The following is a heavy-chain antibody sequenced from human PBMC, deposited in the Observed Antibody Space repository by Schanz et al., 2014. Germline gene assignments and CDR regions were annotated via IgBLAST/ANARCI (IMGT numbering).Heavy chain of an antibody. CDR1: GFTFSTHA. Sequence: EVQLVESGGGVVQPGRSLRLSCAASGFTFSTHAMHWVRQAPGKGLEWVANIKEDGSVKDYVDSVKGRFTISRDNAKKSLYLQMNSLRAEDTAVYYCLAPDYGMDVWGQGTTVTVSS. J-gene: IGHJ6*02. V-gene: IGHV3-7*01. CDR2: IKEDGSVK. CDR3: LAPDYGMDV.